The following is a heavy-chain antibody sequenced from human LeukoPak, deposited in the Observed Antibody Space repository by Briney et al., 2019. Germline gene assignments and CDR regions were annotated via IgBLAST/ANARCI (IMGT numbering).Heavy chain of an antibody. D-gene: IGHD3-10*01. Sequence: PGGSLRLSCAASGFTFINYAMSWVRQAPGMGLEWVSGISGGSDGTYYADSVKGRFTISRDNSKNMLYLQMNSLRAEDTVVYYCAKGGGYGSGTYSEDWGQGILVTVSS. V-gene: IGHV3-23*01. CDR1: GFTFINYA. J-gene: IGHJ4*02. CDR2: ISGGSDGT. CDR3: AKGGGYGSGTYSED.